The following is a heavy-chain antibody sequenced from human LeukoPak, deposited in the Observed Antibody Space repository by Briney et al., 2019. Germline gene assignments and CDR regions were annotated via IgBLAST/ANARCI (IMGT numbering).Heavy chain of an antibody. J-gene: IGHJ6*03. D-gene: IGHD4/OR15-4a*01. CDR1: GYTFTDYA. V-gene: IGHV1-3*03. CDR2: INGVNGNT. Sequence: ASVTVSCKASGYTFTDYAIHWVRQAPGQRPEWMGWINGVNGNTKYSQAFQDRVTITRDTSANIAYLELSSLRSEDMAVYYCARGRGAPANRDFYFYYYMDVWGKGTTVTVSS. CDR3: ARGRGAPANRDFYFYYYMDV.